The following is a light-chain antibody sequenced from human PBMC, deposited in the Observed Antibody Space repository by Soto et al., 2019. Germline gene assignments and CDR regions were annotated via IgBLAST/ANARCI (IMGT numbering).Light chain of an antibody. J-gene: IGLJ2*01. CDR3: GTWDISLSIVV. Sequence: VLAQPPSVSAAPGQKVTISCSGSSSNIGGYFVSWYQQFPGTAPKLLIYDSIQRPSGIPDRFSGSKSGTSATLAITGLQTGDEADYYCGTWDISLSIVVFGGGTKVTVL. CDR2: DSI. V-gene: IGLV1-51*01. CDR1: SSNIGGYF.